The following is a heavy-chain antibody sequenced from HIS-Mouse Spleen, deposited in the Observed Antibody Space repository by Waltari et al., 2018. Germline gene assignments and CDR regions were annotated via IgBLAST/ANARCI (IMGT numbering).Heavy chain of an antibody. CDR2: ISYDGSNK. D-gene: IGHD6-19*01. Sequence: QVQLVESGGGVVQPGRSLRLSCAASGFTFSSYAMHWVRQAPGKWLEWVAVISYDGSNKYDADSVKGRFTISRDNSKNTLYLQMNSLRAEDTAVYYCARGAVAGDAFDIWGQGTMVTVSS. CDR1: GFTFSSYA. J-gene: IGHJ3*02. CDR3: ARGAVAGDAFDI. V-gene: IGHV3-30*04.